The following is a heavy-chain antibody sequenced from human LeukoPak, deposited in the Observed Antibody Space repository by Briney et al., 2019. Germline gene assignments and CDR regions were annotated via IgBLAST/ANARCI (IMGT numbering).Heavy chain of an antibody. J-gene: IGHJ4*02. V-gene: IGHV3-21*01. CDR3: ARHVVAVGFDY. Sequence: GGSLRLSCAASGFTFSTYTMDWVRQAPGKGLEWVSSITSSSSYIYYADSVKGRFTISRDNAKNSLYLQMNSLRAEDTAVYYCARHVVAVGFDYWGQGTLVTVSS. CDR1: GFTFSTYT. CDR2: ITSSSSYI. D-gene: IGHD3-22*01.